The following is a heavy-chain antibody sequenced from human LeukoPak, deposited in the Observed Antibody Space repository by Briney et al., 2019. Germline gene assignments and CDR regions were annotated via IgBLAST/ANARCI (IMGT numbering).Heavy chain of an antibody. CDR1: GGSFSGYY. Sequence: KPSETLSLTCAVYGGSFSGYYWSWIRQPPGKGLEWIGEINHSGSTNYNPSLKSRVTISVDTSKNQFSLKLSSVTAADTAVYYCAGKGSYDSFDYWGQGTLVTVSS. D-gene: IGHD3-3*01. CDR2: INHSGST. V-gene: IGHV4-34*01. J-gene: IGHJ4*02. CDR3: AGKGSYDSFDY.